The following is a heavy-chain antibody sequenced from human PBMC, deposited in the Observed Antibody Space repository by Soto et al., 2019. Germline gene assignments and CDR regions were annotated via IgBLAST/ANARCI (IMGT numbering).Heavy chain of an antibody. J-gene: IGHJ4*02. Sequence: GGSLRLSCAASGFTFSGSAMHWVRQASGKGLEWVGRIRSKANSYATAYAASVKGRFTISRDDPKNTAYLQMNSLKTEDTAVYYCTGSYYDFWSGYQRHFDYWGQGTLVTVSS. CDR3: TGSYYDFWSGYQRHFDY. D-gene: IGHD3-3*01. CDR2: IRSKANSYAT. CDR1: GFTFSGSA. V-gene: IGHV3-73*01.